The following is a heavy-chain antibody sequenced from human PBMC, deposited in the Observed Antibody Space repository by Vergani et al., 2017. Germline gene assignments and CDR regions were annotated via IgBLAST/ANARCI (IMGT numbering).Heavy chain of an antibody. CDR1: GFNFSSYA. V-gene: IGHV3-23*01. J-gene: IGHJ3*02. CDR3: ARDYYGSTPSCLDI. D-gene: IGHD3-10*01. Sequence: EVQLLESGGGLVQPGGSLRLSCAASGFNFSSYAMSWVRQAPGKGLEWVSAISGSGGSTYYADSVKGRFTISRDNSKNTLYLQMNSRRAEDTAVYYCARDYYGSTPSCLDIWGQGTMVTVSS. CDR2: ISGSGGST.